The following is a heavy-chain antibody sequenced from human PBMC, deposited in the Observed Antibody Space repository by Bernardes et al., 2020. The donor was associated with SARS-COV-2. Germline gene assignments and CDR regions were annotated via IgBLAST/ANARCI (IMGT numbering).Heavy chain of an antibody. Sequence: GGALRLSCAASGFSVSAYWMHWVRQAPGEGLVWVSRINEHGTVINYADSVKGRFTISRDIADNTLYLQMNSLRAEDTAVYYCARDFGGNSYYWGEGTLVTVSS. V-gene: IGHV3-74*01. CDR2: INEHGTVI. CDR3: ARDFGGNSYY. D-gene: IGHD2-21*02. CDR1: GFSVSAYW. J-gene: IGHJ4*02.